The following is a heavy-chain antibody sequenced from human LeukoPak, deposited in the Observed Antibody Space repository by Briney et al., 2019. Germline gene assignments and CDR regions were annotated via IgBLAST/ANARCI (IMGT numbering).Heavy chain of an antibody. D-gene: IGHD6-13*01. CDR2: ISAYNGNT. CDR1: GYTFTSYG. V-gene: IGHV1-18*04. Sequence: ASVKVSCKASGYTFTSYGISWVRQAPGQGLEWMGWISAYNGNTNYAQKFQGRVTITRDTSASTAYMELSSLRSEDTAVYYCARGEQLLLPYYFDYWGQGTLVTVSS. CDR3: ARGEQLLLPYYFDY. J-gene: IGHJ4*02.